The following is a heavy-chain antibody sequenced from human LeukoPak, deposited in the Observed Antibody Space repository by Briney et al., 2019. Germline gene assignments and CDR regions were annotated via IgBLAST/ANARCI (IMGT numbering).Heavy chain of an antibody. J-gene: IGHJ3*02. D-gene: IGHD1-14*01. CDR3: ARDVTQYAFDI. CDR2: IYDSGST. CDR1: GGSISSYY. V-gene: IGHV4-59*01. Sequence: SETLSLTCTVSGGSISSYYWSWIRQPPGKGLEWIGYIYDSGSTNYNPSLKSRVTISVDTSKNQFSLKLSSVTAADTAVYYCARDVTQYAFDIWGQGTMVTVSS.